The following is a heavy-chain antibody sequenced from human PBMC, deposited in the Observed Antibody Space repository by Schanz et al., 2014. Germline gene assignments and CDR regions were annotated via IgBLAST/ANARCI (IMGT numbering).Heavy chain of an antibody. CDR1: EYSFTSYS. V-gene: IGHV1-3*04. J-gene: IGHJ4*02. CDR3: ARSAGRDFWSGYYTRFDY. CDR2: INTGSGDT. D-gene: IGHD3-3*01. Sequence: QVHIVQSGAEVKRPGASVKVSCKASEYSFTSYSMHWVRQAPGQRLEWMGWINTGSGDTKYSQNFQGRVTITRDTSASTAYMELSSLRSDDTAVYYCARSAGRDFWSGYYTRFDYWGQGTLVTVSS.